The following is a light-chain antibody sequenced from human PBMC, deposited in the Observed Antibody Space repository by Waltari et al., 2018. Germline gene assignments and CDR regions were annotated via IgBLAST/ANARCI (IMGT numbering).Light chain of an antibody. V-gene: IGKV3-15*01. J-gene: IGKJ4*01. CDR3: QQYSDWPLT. Sequence: EIVLTQSPATLSLSQGERATLSCRASQSVSSSLAWYQQTPGQAPRLLIYRSSRRATGMPDRFSGSGSRTHFTLTISILEPEDFVVYFCQQYSDWPLTFGGGTKVEIK. CDR1: QSVSSS. CDR2: RSS.